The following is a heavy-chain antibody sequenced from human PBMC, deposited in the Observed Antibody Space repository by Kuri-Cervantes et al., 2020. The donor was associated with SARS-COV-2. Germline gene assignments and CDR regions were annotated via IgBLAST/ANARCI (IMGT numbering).Heavy chain of an antibody. CDR1: GFTFSSYA. CDR2: ISYDGSNK. J-gene: IGHJ4*02. Sequence: LSLTCAASGFTFSSYAMHWVRQAPGKGLEWVAVISYDGSNKYYADSVKGRFTISRDNAKNSLFLQMNSLRAEDTAVYYCARASFDFWSGYYTGYYFDSWGQGALVTVSS. CDR3: ARASFDFWSGYYTGYYFDS. D-gene: IGHD3-3*01. V-gene: IGHV3-30-3*01.